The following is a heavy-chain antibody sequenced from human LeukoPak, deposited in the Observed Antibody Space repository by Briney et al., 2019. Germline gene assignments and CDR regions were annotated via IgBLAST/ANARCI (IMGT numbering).Heavy chain of an antibody. CDR1: GFTFSSYS. CDR2: ISSSSSYI. Sequence: GGSLRLSCAASGFTFSSYSMNWVRQAPGKGLELVSSISSSSSYIYYADSLKGRFTISRDNAKNSLYLQMNSLRAEDTAVYYCARRRSSTSCYGAFDIWGQGTMVTVSS. D-gene: IGHD2-2*01. CDR3: ARRRSSTSCYGAFDI. V-gene: IGHV3-21*01. J-gene: IGHJ3*02.